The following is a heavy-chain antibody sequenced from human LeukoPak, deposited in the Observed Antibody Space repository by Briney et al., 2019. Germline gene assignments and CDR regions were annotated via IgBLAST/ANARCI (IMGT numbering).Heavy chain of an antibody. CDR3: ARGTTGGYSPSH. D-gene: IGHD5-12*01. CDR1: GFTFSTYS. V-gene: IGHV3-21*01. Sequence: GGSLRLSCAASGFTFSTYSMNWVRQAPGKGLEWVSPISGSSSYTFYADSVRGRFTISRDNAKNSLYLRMHSLRAEDTAVYYCARGTTGGYSPSHWGQGTLVTVSS. CDR2: ISGSSSYT. J-gene: IGHJ4*02.